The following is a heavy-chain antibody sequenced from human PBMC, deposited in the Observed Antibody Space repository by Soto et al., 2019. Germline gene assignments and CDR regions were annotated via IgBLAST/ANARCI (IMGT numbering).Heavy chain of an antibody. CDR2: IYYSGST. D-gene: IGHD3-9*01. CDR3: ARDKGGDYDILTGYSANWFDP. Sequence: PSETLSLTCTVSGGSISSSSYYWGWIRQPPGKGLEWIGSIYYSGSTYYNPSLKSRVTISVDTSKNQFSLKLSSVTAADTAVYYCARDKGGDYDILTGYSANWFDPWGQGTLVTVSS. J-gene: IGHJ5*02. CDR1: GGSISSSSYY. V-gene: IGHV4-39*02.